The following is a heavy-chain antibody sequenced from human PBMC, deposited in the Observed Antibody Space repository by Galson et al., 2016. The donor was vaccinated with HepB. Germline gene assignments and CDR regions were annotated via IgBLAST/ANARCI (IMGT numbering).Heavy chain of an antibody. CDR3: ARCFGESRLGSVYGMDV. CDR1: GGSMSSSDW. J-gene: IGHJ6*02. D-gene: IGHD3-10*01. CDR2: VYQSGNT. Sequence: SETLSLTCAVSGGSMSSSDWWSWVRQSPGKGLEWIGEVYQSGNTNYNPSLQSRVTIAIDNSKKQFPLNLSTLTAADTAVYYCARCFGESRLGSVYGMDVWGQGTTVTVSS. V-gene: IGHV4-4*02.